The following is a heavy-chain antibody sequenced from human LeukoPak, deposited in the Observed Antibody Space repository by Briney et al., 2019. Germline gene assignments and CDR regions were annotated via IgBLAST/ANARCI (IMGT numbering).Heavy chain of an antibody. CDR3: ARDSYYGSGSYYRYTFDY. CDR1: GFTVSSNY. V-gene: IGHV3-53*01. D-gene: IGHD3-10*01. CDR2: IYSGGTT. J-gene: IGHJ4*02. Sequence: PGGSLRLSCAASGFTVSSNYMSWVRQAPVKGREWVSVIYSGGTTYYADSVKGRFTISRDNSKNTLYLQMNSLRAEDTAVYYCARDSYYGSGSYYRYTFDYWGQGTLVTVSS.